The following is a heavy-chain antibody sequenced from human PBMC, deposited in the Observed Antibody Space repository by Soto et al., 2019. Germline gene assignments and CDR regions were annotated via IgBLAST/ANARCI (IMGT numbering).Heavy chain of an antibody. V-gene: IGHV5-51*01. CDR3: ARKDKSGYFNWFDP. CDR1: GYKFTSSW. J-gene: IGHJ5*02. D-gene: IGHD3-22*01. Sequence: GESLKISCRTSGYKFTSSWIAWVRQMPGKGLEWMGIIFPSDSDTRYSPSFQGQVTISADRSTSTVFLQWASLKASNTAVYFCARKDKSGYFNWFDPWGQGTLVTVSS. CDR2: IFPSDSDT.